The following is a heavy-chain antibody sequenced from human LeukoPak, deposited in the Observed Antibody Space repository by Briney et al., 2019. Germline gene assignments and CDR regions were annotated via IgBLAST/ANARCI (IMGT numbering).Heavy chain of an antibody. J-gene: IGHJ3*02. CDR1: DGSTKSYT. V-gene: IGHV4-4*07. D-gene: IGHD1-1*01. CDR3: ARAERTVNVFDT. Sequence: SETLSLTCSLSDGSTKSYTWSCGRHRPGEGVEWSVRIFISGSTDYNPSPMSRVTISVDTSKNQFSLKLRSMTAADTTVYYWARAERTVNVFDTRGQGTIVTV. CDR2: IFISGST.